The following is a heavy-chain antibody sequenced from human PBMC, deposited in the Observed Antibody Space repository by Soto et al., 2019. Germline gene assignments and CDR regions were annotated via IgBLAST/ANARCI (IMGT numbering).Heavy chain of an antibody. J-gene: IGHJ6*02. CDR3: AAGVVPYGMDV. Sequence: ASVKVSFKVSGYTLTELSMHWVRQPPGKGREWMGGFDPEDAETIYARRFQGRVTMTEDTSADTAYMELSSLRSEDTAVYYCAAGVVPYGMDVWGQGTTVTVSS. V-gene: IGHV1-24*01. D-gene: IGHD2-15*01. CDR1: GYTLTELS. CDR2: FDPEDAET.